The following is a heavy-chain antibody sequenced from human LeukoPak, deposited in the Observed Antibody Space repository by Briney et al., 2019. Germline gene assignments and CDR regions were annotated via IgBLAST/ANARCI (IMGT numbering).Heavy chain of an antibody. CDR3: ARDLHYYDSSRYYYERPYYYYYYMDV. CDR1: GYTFTGYY. CDR2: INPNSGGT. V-gene: IGHV1-2*02. D-gene: IGHD3-22*01. J-gene: IGHJ6*03. Sequence: ASVKVSCKASGYTFTGYYMHWVRQAPGQGLEGMGWINPNSGGTNYAQKFQGRVTMTRDTSISTAYMELSRLRSDDTAVYYCARDLHYYDSSRYYYERPYYYYYYMDVWGKGTTVTISS.